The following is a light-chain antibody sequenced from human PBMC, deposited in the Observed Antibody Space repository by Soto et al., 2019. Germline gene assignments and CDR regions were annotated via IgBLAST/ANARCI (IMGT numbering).Light chain of an antibody. CDR2: AAS. J-gene: IGKJ5*01. V-gene: IGKV1-39*01. CDR1: QSISSY. Sequence: DIQMTQSPSSLSASVGDRVTITCRASQSISSYLNWYQQKPGQAPRLLISAASSLQSGVPSRFSGSGSGTDFTLTISSLQPEDFATYYCQQSYNTPITFGQGTRLEIK. CDR3: QQSYNTPIT.